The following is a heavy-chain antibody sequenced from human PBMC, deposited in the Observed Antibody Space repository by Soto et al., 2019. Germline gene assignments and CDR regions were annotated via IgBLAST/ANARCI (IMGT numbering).Heavy chain of an antibody. CDR1: GGSISRGGYY. Sequence: PSETLSLTCTVSGGSISRGGYYWSWIRQHPGKGLEWIGYIYYSGSAYYNPSLKSRVTISVDTSKNQFSLRLSSVTAADTAVYYCARAPRGNYGYPSYFDYWGQGTLVTVSS. CDR2: IYYSGSA. V-gene: IGHV4-31*03. D-gene: IGHD3-10*01. CDR3: ARAPRGNYGYPSYFDY. J-gene: IGHJ4*02.